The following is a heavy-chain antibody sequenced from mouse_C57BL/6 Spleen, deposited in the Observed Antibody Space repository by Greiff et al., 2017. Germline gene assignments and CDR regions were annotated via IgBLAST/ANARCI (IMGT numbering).Heavy chain of an antibody. Sequence: VQLQQSGAELARPGASVKMSCKASGYTFTSYTMHWVKQRPGQGLEWIGYINPSSGYTKYNQKFKDKATLTADKSSSTAYMQLSSLTSEDSAVYYCAREGYYGSSYLDYWGQGTTLTVSS. CDR1: GYTFTSYT. J-gene: IGHJ2*01. CDR2: INPSSGYT. CDR3: AREGYYGSSYLDY. D-gene: IGHD1-1*01. V-gene: IGHV1-4*01.